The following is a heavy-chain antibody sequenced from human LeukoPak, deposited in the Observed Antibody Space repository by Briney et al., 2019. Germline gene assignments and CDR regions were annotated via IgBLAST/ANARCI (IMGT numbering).Heavy chain of an antibody. J-gene: IGHJ4*02. Sequence: PGGSLRLSCAASGFTFRSHAMSWVRQAPGKGLEWVSTITSISNTYYPDSVKGRFTISRDNSRDTLYLQMNTLRAEDTAVYYCARKLSGGSQQAGDYWGQGTLVTVSS. CDR3: ARKLSGGSQQAGDY. CDR2: ITSISNT. V-gene: IGHV3-23*01. CDR1: GFTFRSHA. D-gene: IGHD2-15*01.